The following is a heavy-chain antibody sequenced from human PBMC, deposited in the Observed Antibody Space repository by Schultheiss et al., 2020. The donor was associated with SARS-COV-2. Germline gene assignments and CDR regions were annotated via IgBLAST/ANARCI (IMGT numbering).Heavy chain of an antibody. CDR2: IYSCGST. CDR3: ARAGLMMYQLLLYFDL. Sequence: GGSLRLSCAASGFTVSSNYMSWVRQAPGKGLEWVSVIYSCGSTYYADSVKGRFTISRDNSKNTLYLQMNSLRAEDTAVYYCARAGLMMYQLLLYFDLWGRGTLVTVSS. CDR1: GFTVSSNY. V-gene: IGHV3-66*03. D-gene: IGHD2-2*01. J-gene: IGHJ2*01.